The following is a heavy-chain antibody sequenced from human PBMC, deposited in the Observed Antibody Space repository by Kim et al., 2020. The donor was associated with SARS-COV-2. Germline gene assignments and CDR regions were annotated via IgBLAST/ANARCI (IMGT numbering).Heavy chain of an antibody. Sequence: ETLSLTCTISGGSISSYYWSWIRQPAGKGLEWIGRINTSGSTSYNPSLKSRVTMSLDTSKNQLSLKLTSVTAADTAVYYCATCQNIGWNYFDCWGQGTLVTVSS. V-gene: IGHV4-4*07. D-gene: IGHD6-19*01. CDR2: INTSGST. CDR3: ATCQNIGWNYFDC. J-gene: IGHJ4*02. CDR1: GGSISSYY.